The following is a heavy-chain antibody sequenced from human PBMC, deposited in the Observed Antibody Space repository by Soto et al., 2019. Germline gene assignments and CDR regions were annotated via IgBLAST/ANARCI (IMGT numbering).Heavy chain of an antibody. J-gene: IGHJ4*02. CDR1: GFTFSNAW. CDR3: TIAELLIDFDY. Sequence: EVQLVESGGGLVKPGGSLRLSCAASGFTFSNAWMSWVRQAPGKGLEWVGRIKSKTDGGTTDYAAPVKGRFTISRDDSKNTLYLQMNSLKTEDTAVYYCTIAELLIDFDYWGQGTLVTVSS. CDR2: IKSKTDGGTT. D-gene: IGHD2-15*01. V-gene: IGHV3-15*01.